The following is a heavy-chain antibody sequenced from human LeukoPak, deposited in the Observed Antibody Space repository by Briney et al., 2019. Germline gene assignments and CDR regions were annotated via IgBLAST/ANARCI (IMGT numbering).Heavy chain of an antibody. J-gene: IGHJ5*02. CDR3: ARDLGRYGSVSNDVA. V-gene: IGHV3-48*03. D-gene: IGHD3-10*01. CDR2: ISSSGQSI. CDR1: GFTFWSSE. Sequence: GGSLRLSCAASGFTFWSSEMNWVRQAPGKGLEWVSYISSSGQSIYYADSVKGRFSISRDNAKNSLYLQMNSLRVEDTAFYYCARDLGRYGSVSNDVAWGQGTLVTVSS.